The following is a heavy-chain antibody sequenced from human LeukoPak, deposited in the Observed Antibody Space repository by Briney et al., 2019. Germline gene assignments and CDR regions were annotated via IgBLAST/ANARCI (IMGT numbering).Heavy chain of an antibody. D-gene: IGHD1-26*01. Sequence: GGSLRLSCAASGFTFSNYNINWVRQAPGKGLEWVSFIGSSSSPIYYADSVKGRFTVSRDNAKNSLYLQMNSLRDEDTAVYYCAREVSGSYSASVDVWGQGTTVTVSS. CDR3: AREVSGSYSASVDV. CDR2: IGSSSSPI. J-gene: IGHJ6*02. CDR1: GFTFSNYN. V-gene: IGHV3-48*02.